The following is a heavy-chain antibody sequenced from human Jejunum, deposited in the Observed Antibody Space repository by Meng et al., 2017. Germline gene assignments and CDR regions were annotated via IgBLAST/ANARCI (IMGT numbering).Heavy chain of an antibody. CDR1: CGSISSYY. D-gene: IGHD1-26*01. CDR2: MYYTGTT. Sequence: QGQLQESGTRLVTPSETLSLTCTGVCGSISSYYFSGIRPPPGKGLEWIGDMYYTGTTNYNPSLKSRVTMSVDTSMNQFSLRLTSVTAADTAVYFCARVASSSAPFDYWGQGTLVTVSS. CDR3: ARVASSSAPFDY. J-gene: IGHJ4*02. V-gene: IGHV4-59*01.